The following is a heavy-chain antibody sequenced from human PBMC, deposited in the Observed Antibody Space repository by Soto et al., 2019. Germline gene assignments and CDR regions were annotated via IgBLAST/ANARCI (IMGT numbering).Heavy chain of an antibody. CDR3: ARDRGYSSGWYRENWFDP. CDR1: GGSISSSNR. J-gene: IGHJ5*02. V-gene: IGHV4-4*02. Sequence: SETLSLTCAVSGGSISSSNRWSWVRQPPGKGLEWIGEIYHSGSTNYNPSLKSRVTISVDKSKNQFSLKLSSVTAADTAVYYCARDRGYSSGWYRENWFDPWGQGTLVTVS. CDR2: IYHSGST. D-gene: IGHD6-19*01.